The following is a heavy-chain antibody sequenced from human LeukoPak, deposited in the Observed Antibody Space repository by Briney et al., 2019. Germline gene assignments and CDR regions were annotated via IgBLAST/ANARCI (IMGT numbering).Heavy chain of an antibody. CDR2: IYISGST. D-gene: IGHD2-8*01. CDR1: GGSISSYY. J-gene: IGHJ4*01. V-gene: IGHV4-4*07. CDR3: TKLARAPRDLDY. Sequence: PSETLSLTCTVSGGSISSYYWSWIRQPAGKGLEWIGRIYISGSTNYNPSLKSRVTMSVDTSKNQFSLKLSSVTAADTAVYYCTKLARAPRDLDYWGQGTLVTVSS.